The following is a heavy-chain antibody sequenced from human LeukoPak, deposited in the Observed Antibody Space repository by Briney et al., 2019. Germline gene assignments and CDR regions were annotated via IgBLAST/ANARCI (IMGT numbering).Heavy chain of an antibody. CDR3: ARVSYDFWSGYYSSDYYYYMDV. Sequence: SETLSLTCTVSGGSISSYYWSWIRQPPGKGLEWIGYIYYSGSTNYNPSLKSRVTISVDTSKNQFSLKLSSVTAADTAVYYCARVSYDFWSGYYSSDYYYYMDVWGKGTTVTISS. D-gene: IGHD3-3*01. V-gene: IGHV4-59*01. J-gene: IGHJ6*03. CDR2: IYYSGST. CDR1: GGSISSYY.